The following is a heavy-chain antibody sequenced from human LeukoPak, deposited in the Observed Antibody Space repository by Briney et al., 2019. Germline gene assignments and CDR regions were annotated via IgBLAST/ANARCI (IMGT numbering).Heavy chain of an antibody. J-gene: IGHJ4*02. CDR1: GFTFSRYG. CDR3: ARDSYGDANFDS. D-gene: IGHD4-17*01. Sequence: TGGSLRLSCAASGFTFSRYGMHWVRQAPGKGLEWVTAISYDGSNKYYADSVKGRFTISRDNSKNAVYLQMNSLRAEDTAVYYCARDSYGDANFDSWGQGTLVTVSS. CDR2: ISYDGSNK. V-gene: IGHV3-30*14.